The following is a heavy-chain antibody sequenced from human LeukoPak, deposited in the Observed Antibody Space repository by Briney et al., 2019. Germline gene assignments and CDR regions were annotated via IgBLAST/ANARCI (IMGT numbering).Heavy chain of an antibody. V-gene: IGHV3-23*01. CDR2: ISGSGGNT. D-gene: IGHD6-6*01. CDR1: GLTFSSYA. J-gene: IGHJ3*02. Sequence: GGSLRLSCAASGLTFSSYAMSWVRQAPGKGLEWVSAISGSGGNTYYADSVKGRFTISRDNSKNTLYLQMNSLRAEDTAVYYCAKDTAAQDAFDIWGQGTMVTVSS. CDR3: AKDTAAQDAFDI.